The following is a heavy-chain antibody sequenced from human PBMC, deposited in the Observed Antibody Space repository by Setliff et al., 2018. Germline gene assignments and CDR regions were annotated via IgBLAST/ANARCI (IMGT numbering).Heavy chain of an antibody. J-gene: IGHJ4*02. Sequence: PSETLSLTCRVSGGSVSTFYWTWIRQPPGKGLEWIGYIFTSGSTQYNXXLKSRATISRDTSSNQFSLKLFSVTAADTAVYYCAHSTTFDLHHDYWGQGALVTVSS. CDR2: IFTSGST. CDR3: AHSTTFDLHHDY. CDR1: GGSVSTFY. V-gene: IGHV4-4*09. D-gene: IGHD3-9*01.